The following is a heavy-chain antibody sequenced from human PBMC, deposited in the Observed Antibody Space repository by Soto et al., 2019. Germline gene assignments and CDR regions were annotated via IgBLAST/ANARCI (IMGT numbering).Heavy chain of an antibody. CDR2: IYYSGST. Sequence: SETLSLTCTVSGGSISSSSYYWGWIRQPPGKGLEWIGSIYYSGSTYYNPSLKSRVTISVDTSKNQFSLKLSSVTAADTAVYYCARLRLEGEDGDAFYYYYYMDVWGKGTTVTVSS. J-gene: IGHJ6*03. V-gene: IGHV4-39*01. D-gene: IGHD4-17*01. CDR1: GGSISSSSYY. CDR3: ARLRLEGEDGDAFYYYYYMDV.